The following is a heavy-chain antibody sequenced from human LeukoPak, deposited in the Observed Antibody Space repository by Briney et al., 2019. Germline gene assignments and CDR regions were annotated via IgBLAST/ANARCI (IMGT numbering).Heavy chain of an antibody. CDR2: ISSSSSYI. CDR3: ARVNRKHYAPLDV. Sequence: GGSLKLSCAASGFTFSSYSMNWVRQAPGKGLEWVSSISSSSSYIYYADSVKGRFTISRDNAKNSLYLQMNSLRAEDTAVYYCARVNRKHYAPLDVWGKGTTVTISS. D-gene: IGHD1-14*01. CDR1: GFTFSSYS. J-gene: IGHJ6*04. V-gene: IGHV3-21*01.